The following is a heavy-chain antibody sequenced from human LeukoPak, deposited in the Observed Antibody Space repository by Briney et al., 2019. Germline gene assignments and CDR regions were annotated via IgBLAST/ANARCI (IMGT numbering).Heavy chain of an antibody. J-gene: IGHJ4*02. CDR1: GYTFTSYD. D-gene: IGHD4-17*01. CDR2: ISAYNGNT. CDR3: AGSYDYGDYQPGGFDY. V-gene: IGHV1-18*04. Sequence: GASVKVSCTASGYTFTSYDISWVRQAPGQGLEWMRWISAYNGNTNYAQKLQGRVTMTTDTSTSTAYMELRSLRSDDTAVYYCAGSYDYGDYQPGGFDYWGQGTLVTVSS.